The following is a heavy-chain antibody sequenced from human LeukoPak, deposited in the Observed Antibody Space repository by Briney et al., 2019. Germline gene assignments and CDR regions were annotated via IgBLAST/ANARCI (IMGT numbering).Heavy chain of an antibody. V-gene: IGHV4-34*01. D-gene: IGHD6-19*01. CDR3: GRVRGKWLGAFDY. J-gene: IGHJ4*02. Sequence: SETLSLTCAVYGGSFSGYYWSWIRQPPGKGLEWIGEINHSGSTNYNPSLKSRVTISVDTSKNQFSLQLNSVTPEDTAVYYCGRVRGKWLGAFDYWGQGTLVTVSS. CDR2: INHSGST. CDR1: GGSFSGYY.